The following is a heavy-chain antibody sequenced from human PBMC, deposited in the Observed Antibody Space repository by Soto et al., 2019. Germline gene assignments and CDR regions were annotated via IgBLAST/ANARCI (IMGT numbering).Heavy chain of an antibody. J-gene: IGHJ4*02. V-gene: IGHV3-23*01. D-gene: IGHD3-16*01. Sequence: PGGSLRLSCAASGFAFSAYTMNWVRQAPGKGLEWVSLVSATAGTIYYTDSVKGRFTISRDNSRNTVYLQMNSLRADDTAVYYCAKDRLAGGFDYWGQGTLVTVSS. CDR1: GFAFSAYT. CDR3: AKDRLAGGFDY. CDR2: VSATAGTI.